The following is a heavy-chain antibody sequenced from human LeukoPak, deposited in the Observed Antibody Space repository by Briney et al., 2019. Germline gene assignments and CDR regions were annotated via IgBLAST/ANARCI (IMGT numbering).Heavy chain of an antibody. D-gene: IGHD3-9*01. Sequence: GASVTVSCKASGYTCTGYYVHWLRRAPGQGLEWMGWINPNSGGTNYAQKFQGRVTMTRDTSISTAYMELSRLRSDDTAVYYCASEYYDILTGYYYGMDVWGQGTTVTVSS. CDR1: GYTCTGYY. CDR2: INPNSGGT. CDR3: ASEYYDILTGYYYGMDV. J-gene: IGHJ6*02. V-gene: IGHV1-2*02.